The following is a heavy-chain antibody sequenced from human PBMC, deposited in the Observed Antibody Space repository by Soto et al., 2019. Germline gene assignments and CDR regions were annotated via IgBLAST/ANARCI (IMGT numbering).Heavy chain of an antibody. D-gene: IGHD6-19*01. CDR2: IYSGGST. J-gene: IGHJ3*02. CDR1: GFTVSSNY. Sequence: EVQLVESGGGLIQPGGSLRLSCAASGFTVSSNYMSWVRQAPGKGLEWVSVIYSGGSTYYADSVKGRFTISRDNSKNTLNLQMNSLRAEDTAVYYCARFSSGRGDAFDIWGQGTMVTVSS. V-gene: IGHV3-53*01. CDR3: ARFSSGRGDAFDI.